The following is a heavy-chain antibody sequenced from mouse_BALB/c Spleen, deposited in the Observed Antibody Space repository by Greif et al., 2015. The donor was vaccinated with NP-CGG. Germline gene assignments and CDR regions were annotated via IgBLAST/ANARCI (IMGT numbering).Heavy chain of an antibody. CDR3: ARRRAFITTATIAMDY. V-gene: IGHV1-14*01. CDR1: GYTFTSYV. CDR2: INPYNDGT. Sequence: VQLKQSGPELVKPGASVKMSCKASGYTFTSYVMHWVKQKPGQGLGWIGYINPYNDGTKYNEKFKGKATLTSDKSSSTAYMELSSLTSEDSAVYYCARRRAFITTATIAMDYWGQGTSVTVSS. J-gene: IGHJ4*01. D-gene: IGHD1-2*01.